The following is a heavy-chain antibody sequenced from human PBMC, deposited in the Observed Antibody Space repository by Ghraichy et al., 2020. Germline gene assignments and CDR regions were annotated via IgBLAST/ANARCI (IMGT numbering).Heavy chain of an antibody. D-gene: IGHD4-23*01. Sequence: SDTLSLTCTVSGGSISSYYWSWIRQPPGKGLEWIGYIYYSGSTNYNPSLKSRVTISVDTSKNQFSLKLSSVTAADTAVYYCARRLYGGNDYWGQGTLVTVSS. V-gene: IGHV4-59*08. CDR3: ARRLYGGNDY. CDR2: IYYSGST. CDR1: GGSISSYY. J-gene: IGHJ4*02.